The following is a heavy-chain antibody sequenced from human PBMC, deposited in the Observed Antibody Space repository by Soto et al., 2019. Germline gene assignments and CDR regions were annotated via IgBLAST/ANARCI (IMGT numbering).Heavy chain of an antibody. CDR1: GFTFSNYA. CDR2: INGSGGDT. CDR3: AVPTGIEVTGPDY. Sequence: EVQLLESGGGLVQPGGSLRLSCGASGFTFSNYAMSWVRQAPGKGLQWVSAINGSGGDTYYADSVKGRFTISRDNSRDTLHLQMSSLRADDTAVYYCAVPTGIEVTGPDYWGQGTLVTVSS. V-gene: IGHV3-23*01. J-gene: IGHJ4*02. D-gene: IGHD6-19*01.